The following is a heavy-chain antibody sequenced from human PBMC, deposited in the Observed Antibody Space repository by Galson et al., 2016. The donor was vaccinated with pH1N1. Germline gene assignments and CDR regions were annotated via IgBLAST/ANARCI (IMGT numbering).Heavy chain of an antibody. V-gene: IGHV1-2*02. CDR3: ARELCGREDY. CDR2: IDHDRDAT. J-gene: IGHJ4*02. CDR1: GYSFTGYC. D-gene: IGHD1-26*01. Sequence: SLRLSCTASGYSFTGYCIHWVRQAPAQGLEWIGWIDHDRDATNYAHYVRGRVTIYSDNANITAYLEMTRLRADDTAVYYCARELCGREDYWGQGTLVTVSS.